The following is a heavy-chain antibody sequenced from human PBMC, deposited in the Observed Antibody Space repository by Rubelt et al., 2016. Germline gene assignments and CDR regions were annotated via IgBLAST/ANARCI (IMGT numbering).Heavy chain of an antibody. V-gene: IGHV1-3*01. Sequence: QVQLVQSGADVKNPGASVKVSCRASGYTFTNYAIHWVRQAPGQRPEWMGWINAGNGNTKYSQKFQGRVTITRDTSASTSYMELSSLRSEDTAVYFCARVTNVGVRVIDYWGQGTLVAVSS. D-gene: IGHD3-10*01. CDR2: INAGNGNT. CDR3: ARVTNVGVRVIDY. CDR1: GYTFTNYA. J-gene: IGHJ4*02.